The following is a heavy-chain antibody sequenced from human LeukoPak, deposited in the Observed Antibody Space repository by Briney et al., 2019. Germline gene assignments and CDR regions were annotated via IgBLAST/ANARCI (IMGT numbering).Heavy chain of an antibody. CDR3: ARFGVGKSTYSFDF. CDR1: GGSISNGDYY. J-gene: IGHJ4*02. Sequence: PSQTLSLTCTVSGGSISNGDYYWSWIRQPPGKGLEWIGHIYYSRSTYYKSSLKSRDTISVDTSKNQFSLNLSSVTAADTAVYYCARFGVGKSTYSFDFWGQGTLVTVSS. V-gene: IGHV4-30-4*08. D-gene: IGHD3-3*01. CDR2: IYYSRST.